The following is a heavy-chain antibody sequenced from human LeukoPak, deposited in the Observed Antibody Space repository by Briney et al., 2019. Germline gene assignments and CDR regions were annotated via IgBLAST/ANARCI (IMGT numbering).Heavy chain of an antibody. CDR2: FDPEDGET. D-gene: IGHD2-2*01. CDR1: GYTLTELS. J-gene: IGHJ4*01. V-gene: IGHV1-24*01. CDR3: TTREIVVEPAATSLVRGVLWRSDF. Sequence: ASVKVSCKVSGYTLTELSMHWVRQAPGKGLEWMGGFDPEDGETIYAQKFQGRVTMTEDTSTDTAYMELNSLRSEDTAVYYCTTREIVVEPAATSLVRGVLWRSDFWGHGTLVTVSS.